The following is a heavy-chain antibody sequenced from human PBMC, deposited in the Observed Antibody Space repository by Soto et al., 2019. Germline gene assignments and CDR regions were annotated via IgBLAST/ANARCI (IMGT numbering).Heavy chain of an antibody. CDR2: IIPIFGTA. CDR3: ARGVAAAGTRFDY. D-gene: IGHD6-13*01. Sequence: VASVKVSCKASGGTFSSYAISWVRQAPGQGLEWMGGIIPIFGTANYAQKFQGRVTITADESTSTAYMELSSLRSEDTAVYYCARGVAAAGTRFDYWGQGTLVTVSS. J-gene: IGHJ4*02. V-gene: IGHV1-69*13. CDR1: GGTFSSYA.